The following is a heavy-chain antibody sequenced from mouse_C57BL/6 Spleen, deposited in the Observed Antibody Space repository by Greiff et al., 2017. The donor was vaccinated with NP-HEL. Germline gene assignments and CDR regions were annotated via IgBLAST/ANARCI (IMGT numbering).Heavy chain of an antibody. Sequence: VQLQPSEHAPAPPFSSFHISFHSSFSSFPFYSLNFFHPLPSNSLYCILYINPITCGTTYNHNFNSKATLTVDKSSSTAYMQLKSLTSEDSAVYYCARSLITTVNFDVWGTGTTVTVSS. J-gene: IGHJ1*03. CDR2: INPITCGT. CDR3: ARSLITTVNFDV. CDR1: FSSFPFYS. D-gene: IGHD1-1*01. V-gene: IGHV1-42*01.